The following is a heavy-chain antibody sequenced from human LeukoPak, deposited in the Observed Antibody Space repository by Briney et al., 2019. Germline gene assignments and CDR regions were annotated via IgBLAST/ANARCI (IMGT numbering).Heavy chain of an antibody. CDR1: GFTFSSYW. CDR3: ARKGMVWGVIIWSLDY. D-gene: IGHD3-10*01. J-gene: IGHJ4*01. CDR2: IKQDGSEK. V-gene: IGHV3-7*03. Sequence: GGSLRLSCAASGFTFSSYWMSWVRQAPGKGLEWVANIKQDGSEKYYVDSVKGRFTISRDNAKNSLYLQMNRLRAEDTAVYFCARKGMVWGVIIWSLDYWGQGTLVTVSS.